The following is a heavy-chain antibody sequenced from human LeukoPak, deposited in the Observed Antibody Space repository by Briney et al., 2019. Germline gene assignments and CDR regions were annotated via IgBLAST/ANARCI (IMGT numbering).Heavy chain of an antibody. V-gene: IGHV4-38-2*02. J-gene: IGHJ4*02. Sequence: SETLSHTCTGSGYSISSGYYWGWIRQPPGKGLEWIGSIYHSGSTNYNPSLKSRVTISVDTSKNQFSLKLSSVTAADTAVYYCASNSGESDYWGQGTLVTLSS. D-gene: IGHD6-19*01. CDR3: ASNSGESDY. CDR1: GYSISSGYY. CDR2: IYHSGST.